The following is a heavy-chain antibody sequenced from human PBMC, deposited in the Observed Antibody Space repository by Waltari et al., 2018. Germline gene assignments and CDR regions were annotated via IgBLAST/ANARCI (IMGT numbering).Heavy chain of an antibody. Sequence: VQLVESGGGLIQPGGSLRLSCAASGFTFSSYAMHWVRQAPGKGLEWVAVISYDGSNKYYADSVKGRFTISRDNSKNTLYLQMNSLRAEDTAVYYCARRATVTTGGGCDYWGQGTLVTVSS. CDR2: ISYDGSNK. V-gene: IGHV3-30-3*01. J-gene: IGHJ4*02. D-gene: IGHD4-17*01. CDR1: GFTFSSYA. CDR3: ARRATVTTGGGCDY.